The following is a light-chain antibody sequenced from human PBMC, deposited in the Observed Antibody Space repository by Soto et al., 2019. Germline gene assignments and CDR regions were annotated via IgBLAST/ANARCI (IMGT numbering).Light chain of an antibody. CDR1: QSVSAR. J-gene: IGKJ4*01. Sequence: EIVLTXXXXPLCRDQGESATPPWQARQSVSARLAWEQQEPGQAPRLLISDASNRATGIPARFSGSGSGTDFTLTISSLEPEDFAVYYCQQRSNWPLTFGGGTKVDIK. V-gene: IGKV3-11*01. CDR3: QQRSNWPLT. CDR2: DAS.